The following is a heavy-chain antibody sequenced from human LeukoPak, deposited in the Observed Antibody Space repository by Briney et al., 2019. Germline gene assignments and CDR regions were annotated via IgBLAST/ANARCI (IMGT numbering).Heavy chain of an antibody. CDR3: AKDVRPNNYVARQIDC. Sequence: GGSLRLSCAASGFTFSSYEMNWVRQAPGKGLEWVSYISSSGSTIYYADSVKGRFTISRDNAKNSLYLQMNSLRAEDTAVYYCAKDVRPNNYVARQIDCWGQGTLVTVSS. CDR2: ISSSGSTI. D-gene: IGHD3-10*02. V-gene: IGHV3-48*03. CDR1: GFTFSSYE. J-gene: IGHJ4*02.